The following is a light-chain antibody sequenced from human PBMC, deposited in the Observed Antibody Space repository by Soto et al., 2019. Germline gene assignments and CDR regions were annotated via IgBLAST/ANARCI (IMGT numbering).Light chain of an antibody. J-gene: IGKJ1*01. CDR1: QSISSY. Sequence: DVQVTQHPSCRSACGEDRVTITCRASQSISSYLHWYQQKPGKALMLLIYAASSWQSGVPLRFSGSGSATEFIFAVCSLQPDDSANYQWHPYGGGWRFGQGTKVDIK. CDR3: HPYGGGWR. V-gene: IGKV1-39*02. CDR2: AAS.